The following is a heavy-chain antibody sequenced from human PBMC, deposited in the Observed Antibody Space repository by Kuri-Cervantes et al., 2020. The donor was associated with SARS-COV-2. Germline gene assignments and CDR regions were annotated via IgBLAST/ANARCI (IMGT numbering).Heavy chain of an antibody. Sequence: SQTLSLTCAVSGYSISSGYYWGWIRQPPGKGLEWIGSIYHSGSTYYNPSLKSRVTVSVDTSKNQFSLKLSSVTAADTAVYYCARLDYGDYYFDHWGRGTLVPVSS. D-gene: IGHD4-17*01. CDR1: GYSISSGYY. CDR3: ARLDYGDYYFDH. V-gene: IGHV4-38-2*01. CDR2: IYHSGST. J-gene: IGHJ4*02.